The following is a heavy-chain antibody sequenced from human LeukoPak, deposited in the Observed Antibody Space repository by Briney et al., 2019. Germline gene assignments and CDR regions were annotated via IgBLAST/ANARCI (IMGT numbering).Heavy chain of an antibody. CDR3: ASSKFRSAFDY. CDR1: GGSISSYY. V-gene: IGHV4-59*01. CDR2: IYYSGST. J-gene: IGHJ4*02. D-gene: IGHD2-21*01. Sequence: PSEALSLTCTVSGGSISSYYWSWIRQPPGKGLEWIGYIYYSGSTNYNPSLKSRVTISVDTSKNQFSLKLSSVTAADTAVYYCASSKFRSAFDYWGQGTLVTVSS.